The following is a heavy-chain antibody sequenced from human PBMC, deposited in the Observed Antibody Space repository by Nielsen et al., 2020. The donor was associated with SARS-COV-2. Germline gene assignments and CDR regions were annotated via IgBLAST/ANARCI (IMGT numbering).Heavy chain of an antibody. D-gene: IGHD4-17*01. CDR1: GFTFSNYA. V-gene: IGHV3-23*01. CDR3: AKNPSRRDYGADY. J-gene: IGHJ4*02. CDR2: IGAIDGST. Sequence: GGSLRLSCAPSGFTFSNYAMSWVRQAPGKGLEWVSSIGAIDGSTNYAESLRGRFTISRDNSKNTLYLQINSLRAEDTAMYYCAKNPSRRDYGADYWGQGTLVTVSS.